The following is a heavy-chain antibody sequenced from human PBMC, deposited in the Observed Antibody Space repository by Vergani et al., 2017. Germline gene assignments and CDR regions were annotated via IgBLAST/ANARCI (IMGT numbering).Heavy chain of an antibody. CDR3: AKFPNDFWSGYPLGLGYYYYYMDV. D-gene: IGHD3-3*01. CDR1: GFTFSNYA. CDR2: IRGSGDST. J-gene: IGHJ6*03. Sequence: EVQLLESGGGLVQPGGSLRLSCAASGFTFSNYAMSWVRQAPGKGLEWVSIIRGSGDSTYYADSVKGRFTISRDNSKNTLYLQMNSLRAEDTAVYYCAKFPNDFWSGYPLGLGYYYYYMDVWGKGTTVTVSS. V-gene: IGHV3-23*01.